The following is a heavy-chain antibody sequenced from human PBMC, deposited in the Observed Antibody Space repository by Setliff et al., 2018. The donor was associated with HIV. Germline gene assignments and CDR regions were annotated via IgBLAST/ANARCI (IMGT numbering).Heavy chain of an antibody. Sequence: SETLSLTCSVSGGSVSSTSNYWGWIRQPPGKGLEWIGSIYYSGSTYYNPSLKSRVTISVDTSKNQFSLKLSSVTAADTAVYFCARDPYCSGDGCFRYYQHWGRGTLVTVSS. CDR1: GGSVSSTSNY. J-gene: IGHJ1*01. CDR3: ARDPYCSGDGCFRYYQH. CDR2: IYYSGST. V-gene: IGHV4-39*07. D-gene: IGHD2-15*01.